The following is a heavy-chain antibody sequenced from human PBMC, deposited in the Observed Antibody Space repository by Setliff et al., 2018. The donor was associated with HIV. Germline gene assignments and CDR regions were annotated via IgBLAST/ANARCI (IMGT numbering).Heavy chain of an antibody. Sequence: PSETLSLTCTVSGGSISSGDYYWSWIRQPPGKGLEWIGYIYYSGSTYYNPSLKSRVTISVDTSKNQFSLKLSSVTAADTAVYYCARVRGTTVTVLNDAFDIWGQGTMVTVSS. J-gene: IGHJ3*02. D-gene: IGHD4-17*01. V-gene: IGHV4-30-4*02. CDR1: GGSISSGDYY. CDR2: IYYSGST. CDR3: ARVRGTTVTVLNDAFDI.